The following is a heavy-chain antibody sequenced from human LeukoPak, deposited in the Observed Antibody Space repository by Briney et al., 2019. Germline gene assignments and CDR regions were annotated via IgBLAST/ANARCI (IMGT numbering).Heavy chain of an antibody. CDR1: GFTFDDYA. Sequence: PGGSLRLSCAASGFTFDDYAMHWVRQAPGKGLDWVSLTSGDGATTYYADSVKGRFTISRDNSKNSLYLQMSSLRTEDTAFYYCAKDISSPRDVSYWYFDLWGRGTLVTVSS. J-gene: IGHJ2*01. CDR3: AKDISSPRDVSYWYFDL. CDR2: TSGDGATT. D-gene: IGHD6-6*01. V-gene: IGHV3-43*02.